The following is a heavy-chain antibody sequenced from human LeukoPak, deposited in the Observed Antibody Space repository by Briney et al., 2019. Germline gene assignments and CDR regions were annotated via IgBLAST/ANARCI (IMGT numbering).Heavy chain of an antibody. CDR2: IRYDGSNR. CDR3: AKEVSTIFGDVYYFDY. J-gene: IGHJ4*02. V-gene: IGHV3-30*02. D-gene: IGHD3-3*01. Sequence: GGSLRLSCAASGFTFSSYGMHWVRQAPGKGLEWVAFIRYDGSNRYYADSVKGRFTISRDNSKNTLYLQMNSLRAEDTAVYYCAKEVSTIFGDVYYFDYWGQGTLVTVSS. CDR1: GFTFSSYG.